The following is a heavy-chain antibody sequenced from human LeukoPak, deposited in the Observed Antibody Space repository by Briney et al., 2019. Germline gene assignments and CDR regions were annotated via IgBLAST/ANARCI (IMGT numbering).Heavy chain of an antibody. Sequence: ASVKVSCKASGYTFTSYAMHWVRQAPGQRLEWMGWINAGNGNTKYSQKFQGRATMTRDTSITTAYMELSRLTSDDTAVYYCARDPRSTSVPHYYYYYMDVWGKGTTVTVSS. CDR2: INAGNGNT. CDR1: GYTFTSYA. V-gene: IGHV1-3*01. D-gene: IGHD2-2*01. J-gene: IGHJ6*03. CDR3: ARDPRSTSVPHYYYYYMDV.